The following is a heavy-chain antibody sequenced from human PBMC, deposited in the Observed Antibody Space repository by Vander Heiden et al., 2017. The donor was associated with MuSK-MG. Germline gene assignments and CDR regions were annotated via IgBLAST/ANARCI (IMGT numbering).Heavy chain of an antibody. J-gene: IGHJ4*02. Sequence: EVQLVQSGAAVKKPGESLQISCTGSGYRFPSYWLGRVRQMPGKGLEWMGIIYPGDSDTRYSPSFQGQVTISADRSISTASRQWSSLKASDTAMYYCARRGIVGANSVDYWGQGTLVTVSS. V-gene: IGHV5-51*03. D-gene: IGHD1-26*01. CDR1: GYRFPSYW. CDR3: ARRGIVGANSVDY. CDR2: IYPGDSDT.